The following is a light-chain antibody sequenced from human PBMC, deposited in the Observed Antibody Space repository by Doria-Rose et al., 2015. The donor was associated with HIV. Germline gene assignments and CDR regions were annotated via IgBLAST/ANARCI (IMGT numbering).Light chain of an antibody. CDR2: WAS. Sequence: IQLTQSPDSLTVSLVARATINCKSSQSVLYSSNNKNYLAWYQQKTGQPPKLLIYWASTRESGVPDRFSGSGSGTDFTLTISSLQAEDVAVYYCQQYYSIPRTFGQGTKVEIK. CDR1: QSVLYSSNNKNY. CDR3: QQYYSIPRT. J-gene: IGKJ1*01. V-gene: IGKV4-1*01.